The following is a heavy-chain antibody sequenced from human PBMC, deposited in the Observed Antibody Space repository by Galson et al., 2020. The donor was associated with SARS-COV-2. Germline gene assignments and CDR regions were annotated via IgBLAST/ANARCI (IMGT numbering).Heavy chain of an antibody. D-gene: IGHD2-2*02. CDR1: SGSISSYY. Sequence: ASETLSLTCSVSSGSISSYYWSWIRQPPGKGLEWIGYVHHSGSINYNPSLKSRVTISVDTSKNQFSLNLYSVTAADTAVYYCARGHCPGTTCYTSPFDYWGQGTLVSVSS. CDR2: VHHSGSI. J-gene: IGHJ4*02. CDR3: ARGHCPGTTCYTSPFDY. V-gene: IGHV4-59*01.